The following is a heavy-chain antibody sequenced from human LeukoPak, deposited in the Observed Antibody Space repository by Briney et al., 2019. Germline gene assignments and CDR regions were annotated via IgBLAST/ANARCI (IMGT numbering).Heavy chain of an antibody. J-gene: IGHJ5*02. Sequence: SETLSLTCAVYGGSFSGYYWSWIRQPPGKGPEWIGEINHSGSTNYNPSLKSRVTISVDTSKNQFSLKLSSVTAADTAVYYCARVFHLPRGYYYCSGSYYKGPNWFDPWGQGTLVTVSS. CDR1: GGSFSGYY. D-gene: IGHD3-10*01. CDR3: ARVFHLPRGYYYCSGSYYKGPNWFDP. V-gene: IGHV4-34*01. CDR2: INHSGST.